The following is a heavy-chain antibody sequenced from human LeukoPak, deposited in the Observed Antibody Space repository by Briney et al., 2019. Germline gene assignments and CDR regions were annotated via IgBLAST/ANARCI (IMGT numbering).Heavy chain of an antibody. CDR1: GYIFSIYD. J-gene: IGHJ4*02. D-gene: IGHD3-22*01. CDR2: ISAYTGNT. CDR3: ARRYHDSSGYYPDY. Sequence: ASVKVSCKASGYIFSIYDITWVRQAPGQGLECMGWISAYTGNTDYAQKFQGRVTMTTDTSTSTAYMDLRSLRSDDTAVYYCARRYHDSSGYYPDYWGQGTLLTVSS. V-gene: IGHV1-18*01.